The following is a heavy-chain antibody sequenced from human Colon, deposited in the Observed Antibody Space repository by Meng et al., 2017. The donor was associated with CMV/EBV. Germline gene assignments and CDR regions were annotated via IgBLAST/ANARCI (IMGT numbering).Heavy chain of an antibody. CDR1: GFTFGSYA. CDR2: ITYDGYNK. Sequence: GGSLRLSCAASGFTFGSYAIHWVRQAPGKGLEWVAVITYDGYNKYYADSVKGRFTISRDSSKNTMFLQVNSLRTEDTAVYYCARSLRDYSTSSNYYYYGLDVWGQGTTVTVSS. D-gene: IGHD6-6*01. J-gene: IGHJ6*02. V-gene: IGHV3-30-3*01. CDR3: ARSLRDYSTSSNYYYYGLDV.